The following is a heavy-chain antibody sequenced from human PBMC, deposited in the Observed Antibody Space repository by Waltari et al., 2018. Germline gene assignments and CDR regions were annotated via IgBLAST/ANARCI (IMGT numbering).Heavy chain of an antibody. Sequence: EVQLVESGGGLVKPGGSLRLSCAASGFPFSSYSMNWVRQAPGKGLEWVSSISSSSSYIYYADSVKGRFTISRDNAKNSLYLQMNSLRAEDTAVYYCARDQDTASIFDYWGQGTLVTVSS. CDR1: GFPFSSYS. CDR2: ISSSSSYI. V-gene: IGHV3-21*01. D-gene: IGHD5-18*01. J-gene: IGHJ4*02. CDR3: ARDQDTASIFDY.